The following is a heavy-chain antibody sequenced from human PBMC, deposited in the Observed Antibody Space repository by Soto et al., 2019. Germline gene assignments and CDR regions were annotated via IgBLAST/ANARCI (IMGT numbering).Heavy chain of an antibody. J-gene: IGHJ4*02. CDR3: ARSNIITIFGVVPYYFDY. V-gene: IGHV4-59*08. CDR2: IYYSGST. D-gene: IGHD3-3*01. Sequence: SETLSLTCTVSGGSISSYYWSWIRQPPGKGLEWIGYIYYSGSTNYNPSLKSRVTISVDTSKNQFSLKLSSVTAADTAVYYCARSNIITIFGVVPYYFDYWSQGTLVTVSS. CDR1: GGSISSYY.